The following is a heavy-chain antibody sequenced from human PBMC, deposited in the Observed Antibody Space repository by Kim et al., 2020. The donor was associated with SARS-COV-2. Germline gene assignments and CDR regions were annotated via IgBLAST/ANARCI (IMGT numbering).Heavy chain of an antibody. V-gene: IGHV1-46*01. D-gene: IGHD2-15*01. CDR2: T. CDR3: ARPRIDDAFDI. Sequence: TSYAQKFQGRVTMTRDTSTSTVYMELSSLRSEDTAVYYCARPRIDDAFDIWGQGTMVTVSS. J-gene: IGHJ3*02.